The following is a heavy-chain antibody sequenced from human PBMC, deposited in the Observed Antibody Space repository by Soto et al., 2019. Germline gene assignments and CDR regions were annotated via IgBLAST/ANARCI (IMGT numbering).Heavy chain of an antibody. CDR2: ISFDGSTE. Sequence: QVQLVESGGGVVQPGRSLRLSCAASGFTFSSYAMHWVRQAPGKGLEWVAVISFDGSTEYYADSVKGRVTISRDNSNNKVYLQMNSLRSEDTAVYYCARSRHGSGSYTHFYYGLAVWGQGTTVTVSS. D-gene: IGHD3-10*01. V-gene: IGHV3-30-3*01. CDR3: ARSRHGSGSYTHFYYGLAV. J-gene: IGHJ6*02. CDR1: GFTFSSYA.